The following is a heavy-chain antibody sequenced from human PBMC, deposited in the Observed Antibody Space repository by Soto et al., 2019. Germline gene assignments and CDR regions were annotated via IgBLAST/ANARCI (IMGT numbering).Heavy chain of an antibody. CDR3: ARLTTSSGWSLFDS. Sequence: SETLSLTCTVSGSSVSRSFFYWGWCRQPPGQRLEWSGYIYYTGTTNYSPCLASRVAMSVDTSKKQFTLNLRSLTAADTARYYCARLTTSSGWSLFDSWGQGMLVTVSS. CDR2: IYYTGTT. CDR1: GSSVSRSFFY. D-gene: IGHD6-13*01. J-gene: IGHJ4*02. V-gene: IGHV4-61*01.